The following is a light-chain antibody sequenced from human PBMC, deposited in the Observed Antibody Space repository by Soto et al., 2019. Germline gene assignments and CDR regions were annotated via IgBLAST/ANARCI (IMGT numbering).Light chain of an antibody. V-gene: IGLV2-23*01. CDR3: CSSATQSTYV. J-gene: IGLJ1*01. Sequence: QSVLAQPAAVSGSPGQSVTISCTGTSSDVGAYNSVSWYQQHPDKAPQLMIYKGTQRPSGVSNRFSGSTSGNAASLTISGLQAGDEDDYFCCSSATQSTYVFGTGTKVTVL. CDR2: KGT. CDR1: SSDVGAYNS.